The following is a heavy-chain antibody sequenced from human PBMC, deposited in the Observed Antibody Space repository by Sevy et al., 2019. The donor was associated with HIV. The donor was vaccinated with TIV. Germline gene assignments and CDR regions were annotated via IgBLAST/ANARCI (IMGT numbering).Heavy chain of an antibody. Sequence: GGSLRLSCVVSGFNFRDYSVNWVRQAPGKGLEWVSSINNDGTYIFYGDSVKGRFTVSRDNAKNSLYLHMNSLRADDTAVYYCVRHGGDEYGAGSYYGPFDYWGRGTLVTVSS. CDR1: GFNFRDYS. J-gene: IGHJ4*02. CDR2: INNDGTYI. V-gene: IGHV3-21*06. D-gene: IGHD3-10*01. CDR3: VRHGGDEYGAGSYYGPFDY.